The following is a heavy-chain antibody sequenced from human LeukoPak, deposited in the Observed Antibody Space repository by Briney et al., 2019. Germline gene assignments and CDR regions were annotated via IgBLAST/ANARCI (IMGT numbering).Heavy chain of an antibody. J-gene: IGHJ4*02. CDR2: IYSGGNT. Sequence: PGGSLRLSCAASGFTFSTNYMSWVRQAPGKGLEWVSVIYSGGNTYYSDSVKGRFTISRDNSKNTLYLQMNSLRGEDTAVYHCARDWNGDVCFEDWGQGTLVTVSS. D-gene: IGHD4-17*01. CDR1: GFTFSTNY. V-gene: IGHV3-66*02. CDR3: ARDWNGDVCFED.